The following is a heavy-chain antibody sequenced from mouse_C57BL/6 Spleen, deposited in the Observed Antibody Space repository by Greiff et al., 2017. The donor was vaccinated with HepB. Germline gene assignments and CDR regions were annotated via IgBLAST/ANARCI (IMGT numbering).Heavy chain of an antibody. Sequence: DVQLVESGGGLVKPGGSLKLSCAASGFTFSSYTMSWVRQTPEKRLEWVATISGGGGNTYYPDSVKGRFTISRDNAKNTLYLQMSSLRSEDTALYYCARQRYDYDLYAMDYWGQGTSVTVSS. CDR3: ARQRYDYDLYAMDY. V-gene: IGHV5-9*01. D-gene: IGHD2-4*01. CDR2: ISGGGGNT. CDR1: GFTFSSYT. J-gene: IGHJ4*01.